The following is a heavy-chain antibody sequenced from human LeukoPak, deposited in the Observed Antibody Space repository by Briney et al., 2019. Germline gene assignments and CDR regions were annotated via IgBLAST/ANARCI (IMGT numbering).Heavy chain of an antibody. CDR1: GFTFGAYT. J-gene: IGHJ4*02. V-gene: IGHV3-21*01. CDR3: ARDFLHSSTSRPFDY. D-gene: IGHD2-2*01. Sequence: KTGVSLRLSCAASGFTFGAYTMNWVRQAPGKGLEWVSCIFSRSESIFYADSVKGRFTISRDNAKNSLYLQMDSLRAEDTAVYYCARDFLHSSTSRPFDYWGQGTLVTVSS. CDR2: IFSRSESI.